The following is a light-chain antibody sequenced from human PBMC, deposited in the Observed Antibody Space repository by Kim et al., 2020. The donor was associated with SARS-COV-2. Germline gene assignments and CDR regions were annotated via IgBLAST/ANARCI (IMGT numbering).Light chain of an antibody. CDR2: DVS. V-gene: IGLV2-11*01. Sequence: QPALTQPRSVSGSPRQSVTISCTGTSSDVSGYNFVSWYQQHPGKAPKLMIYDVSKRPSGVPDRFSGSKSGNTPSLTISGLQAEDEADYYCCSYAGSYTFVFGTGTKVTVL. CDR1: SSDVSGYNF. CDR3: CSYAGSYTFV. J-gene: IGLJ1*01.